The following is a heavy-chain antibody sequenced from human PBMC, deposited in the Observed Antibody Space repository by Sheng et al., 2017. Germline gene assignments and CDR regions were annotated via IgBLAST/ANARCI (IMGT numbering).Heavy chain of an antibody. CDR1: GVSFSADT. V-gene: IGHV1-69*18. CDR3: ARGIGELYFWYFDL. J-gene: IGHJ2*01. D-gene: IGHD2-8*01. Sequence: QVQLVQSGAEVKKPGSSVRVSCKASGVSFSADTINWVRQVPGQGLEWMGRLIPLFGTTNYAPEFRGRLTITADESTTTAHMDLTNLRYEDTAVYYCARGIGELYFWYFDLWGRGTLVTVSS. CDR2: LIPLFGTT.